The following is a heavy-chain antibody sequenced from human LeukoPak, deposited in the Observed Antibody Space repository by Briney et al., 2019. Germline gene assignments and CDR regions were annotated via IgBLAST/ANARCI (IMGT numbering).Heavy chain of an antibody. CDR1: GGAISSYY. Sequence: SETLSLTCTVSGGAISSYYCNWIRRPPGKGLEWIAYIHSSGSTSSNPSLKSRVTISVDTSKNQFSLKLTSVTAADTAVYYCARAGISDAFDIWGQGTMVTVSS. V-gene: IGHV4-59*01. D-gene: IGHD6-13*01. J-gene: IGHJ3*02. CDR2: IHSSGST. CDR3: ARAGISDAFDI.